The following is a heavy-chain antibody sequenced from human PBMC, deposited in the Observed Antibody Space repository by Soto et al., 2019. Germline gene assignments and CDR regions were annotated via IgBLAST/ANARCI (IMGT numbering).Heavy chain of an antibody. Sequence: QLQLQESGSGLVKPSQTLSLTCAVSGGSISSGGYSWSWIRQPPGKGLEWIGYIYHSGSTYYNPSLKSRVTISVDRSKNQFSLKLSSVTAADTAVYYCASSDYYGSGSYPYYFDYWGQGTLVTVSS. CDR3: ASSDYYGSGSYPYYFDY. CDR2: IYHSGST. V-gene: IGHV4-30-2*01. CDR1: GGSISSGGYS. J-gene: IGHJ4*02. D-gene: IGHD3-10*01.